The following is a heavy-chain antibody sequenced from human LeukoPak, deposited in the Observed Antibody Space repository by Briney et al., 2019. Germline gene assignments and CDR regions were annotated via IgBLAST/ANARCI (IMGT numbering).Heavy chain of an antibody. CDR2: ISAEGYT. D-gene: IGHD3-10*01. CDR3: AKGRGAV. V-gene: IGHV3-66*01. J-gene: IGHJ6*02. Sequence: GGSLRLSCAASGFTVSTDFMGWVRQTPRKGLQWLSLISAEGYTYYADSVKGRFIISRDTSKNALYLQMNSLRVEGTAVYYCAKGRGAVWGQGTTVTVSS. CDR1: GFTVSTDF.